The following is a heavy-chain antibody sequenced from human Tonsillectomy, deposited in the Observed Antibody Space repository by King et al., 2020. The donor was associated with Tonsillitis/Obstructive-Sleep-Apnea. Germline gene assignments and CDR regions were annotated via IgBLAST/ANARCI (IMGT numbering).Heavy chain of an antibody. D-gene: IGHD2-2*02. CDR3: ARDRDCSSTSCYNAFDI. Sequence: VQLVESGGGVVQPGGSLRLSCAASGFTFSTYAMHWVRQAPGKGLEWVAVISYDGSSTYYADSVKGRFTISRDNSKNTLYLQMNSLRAEDTAVYYCARDRDCSSTSCYNAFDIWGQGTMVTVSS. CDR2: ISYDGSST. CDR1: GFTFSTYA. V-gene: IGHV3-30*04. J-gene: IGHJ3*02.